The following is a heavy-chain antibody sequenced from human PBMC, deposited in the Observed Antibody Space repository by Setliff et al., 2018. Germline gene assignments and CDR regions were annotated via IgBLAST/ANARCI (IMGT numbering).Heavy chain of an antibody. V-gene: IGHV4-39*07. CDR3: ARAAVTSGARADYFDN. D-gene: IGHD4-17*01. Sequence: SETLSLTCTVSGGPVTRTTTFWGWVRQTPGKGLEWIGSTYDSGSTYYNPSLNSRVTISEDTSKNQFSLKLTSATAADAAVYYCARAAVTSGARADYFDNWGRGTLVTVSS. J-gene: IGHJ4*02. CDR1: GGPVTRTTTF. CDR2: TYDSGST.